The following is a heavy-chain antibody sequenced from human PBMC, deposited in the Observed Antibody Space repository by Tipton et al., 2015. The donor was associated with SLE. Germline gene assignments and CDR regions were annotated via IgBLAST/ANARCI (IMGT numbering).Heavy chain of an antibody. V-gene: IGHV3-7*01. CDR2: IKEDGSLK. Sequence: SGFTFSNYGMHWVRQAPGKGLEWVANIKEDGSLKYYVDSVRDRFTLSRDNTRNTLYLKMTNLRAEDTAVYFCARTGYCSGADCYATYSFEFWGQGTLVTVSS. J-gene: IGHJ4*02. D-gene: IGHD2-15*01. CDR3: ARTGYCSGADCYATYSFEF. CDR1: GFTFSNYG.